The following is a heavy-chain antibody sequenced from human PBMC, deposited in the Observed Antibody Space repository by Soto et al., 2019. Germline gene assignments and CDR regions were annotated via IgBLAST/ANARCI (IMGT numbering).Heavy chain of an antibody. D-gene: IGHD6-19*01. CDR2: INPSGGST. Sequence: EASVKVSCKASGYTFTSYYMHWVRQAPGQGLEWMGIINPSGGSTSYAQKFQGRVTMTRDTSTSTVYMELSSLRSEDTAVYYCARDPIAVAVTGDAFDIWGQGTMVTVSS. CDR1: GYTFTSYY. J-gene: IGHJ3*02. CDR3: ARDPIAVAVTGDAFDI. V-gene: IGHV1-46*01.